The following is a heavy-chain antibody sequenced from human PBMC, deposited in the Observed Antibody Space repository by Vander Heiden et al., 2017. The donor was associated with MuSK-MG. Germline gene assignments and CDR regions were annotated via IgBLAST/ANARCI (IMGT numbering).Heavy chain of an antibody. V-gene: IGHV4-34*01. Sequence: QVQLQQWGAGLLKPSETLSLTCAVYGGSFSGYYWSWIRQPPGKGLEWIGEINHSGSTNYNPSLKSRVTISVDTSKNQFSLKLSSVTAADTAVYYCASYYGSGSYYTGDYYYYYGMDVWGQGTTVTVSS. CDR2: INHSGST. CDR1: GGSFSGYY. D-gene: IGHD3-10*01. J-gene: IGHJ6*02. CDR3: ASYYGSGSYYTGDYYYYYGMDV.